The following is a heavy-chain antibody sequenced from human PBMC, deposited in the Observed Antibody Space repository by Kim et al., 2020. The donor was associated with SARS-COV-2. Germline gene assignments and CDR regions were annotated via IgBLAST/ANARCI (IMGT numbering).Heavy chain of an antibody. D-gene: IGHD3-10*01. V-gene: IGHV3-23*01. CDR3: AKTYFSGSRPRYFDY. J-gene: IGHJ4*02. CDR2: ITAIDDTT. CDR1: GFTFSSYT. Sequence: GGSLRLSCAAAGFTFSSYTMSWVRQAPGKGLEWVSSITAIDDTTYYADSVKGRFAISRDRSRNTLLLQMNSLRADDTAVYHCAKTYFSGSRPRYFDYWGQGTLVTVSS.